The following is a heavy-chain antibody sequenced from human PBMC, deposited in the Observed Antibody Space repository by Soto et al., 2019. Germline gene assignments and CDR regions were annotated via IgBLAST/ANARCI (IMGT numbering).Heavy chain of an antibody. V-gene: IGHV3-23*01. Sequence: GGSLRLSCAASGFTFSSYAMSWVRQAPGKGLEWVSAISGSGGSTYYADSVKGRFTISRDNSKNTLYLQMNSLRAEDTAVYYCAKVGIVVVPADKHLDYWGQGTLVTVSS. CDR3: AKVGIVVVPADKHLDY. D-gene: IGHD2-2*03. J-gene: IGHJ4*02. CDR2: ISGSGGST. CDR1: GFTFSSYA.